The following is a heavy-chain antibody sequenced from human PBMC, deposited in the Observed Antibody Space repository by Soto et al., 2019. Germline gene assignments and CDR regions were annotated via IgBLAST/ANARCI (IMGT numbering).Heavy chain of an antibody. D-gene: IGHD3-22*01. CDR1: GFTFSSYS. J-gene: IGHJ6*02. V-gene: IGHV3-21*01. CDR2: TSSSSSYI. CDR3: ARDVRYYYEQYGMDV. Sequence: GGSLRLSCAASGFTFSSYSMNWVRQAPGKGLEWVSSTSSSSSYIYYADSVKGRFTISRDNAKNSLYLQMNSLRAEDTAVYYCARDVRYYYEQYGMDVWGQGTTVTVSS.